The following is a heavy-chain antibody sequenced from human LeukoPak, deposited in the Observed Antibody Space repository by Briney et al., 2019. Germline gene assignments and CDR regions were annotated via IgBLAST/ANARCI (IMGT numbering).Heavy chain of an antibody. CDR3: ARDGRPFPIPHFGVAEFDT. CDR2: INKDGSNT. Sequence: PGGSLRLSFAASGFTFSDYWRHWVRQAPGKGRLGVSRINKDGSNTNCADSVKRRFTISRDNAKTTLYLQINSLRVEDTAVYYCARDGRPFPIPHFGVAEFDTWGQGTLVTVSS. V-gene: IGHV3-74*01. J-gene: IGHJ5*02. D-gene: IGHD3-3*01. CDR1: GFTFSDYW.